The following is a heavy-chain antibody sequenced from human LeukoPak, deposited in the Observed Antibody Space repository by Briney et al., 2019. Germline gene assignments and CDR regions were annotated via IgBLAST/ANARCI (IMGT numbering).Heavy chain of an antibody. J-gene: IGHJ4*02. CDR3: ARDLVVRGVIRYFDY. CDR2: IYYSGST. D-gene: IGHD3-10*01. CDR1: GGSISSGGYY. V-gene: IGHV4-31*03. Sequence: SETLSLTCTVSGGSISSGGYYWSWIRQHPGKGLEWIGYIYYSGSTYYNPSLKSRVTISVDTSKNQFSLKLSSVTAADTAVYYCARDLVVRGVIRYFDYWGQGTLVTVSS.